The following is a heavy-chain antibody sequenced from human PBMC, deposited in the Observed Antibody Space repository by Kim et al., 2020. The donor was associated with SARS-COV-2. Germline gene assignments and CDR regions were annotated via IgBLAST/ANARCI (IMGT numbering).Heavy chain of an antibody. Sequence: GGSLRLSCAASGFTFSNAWMSWVRQAPGKGLEWVGRIKSKTDGGTTDYAAPVKGRFTISRDDSKNTLYLQMNSRETEDTAVYYCTGAAAGTRYYYYGMDVWGQGTTVTVSS. CDR2: IKSKTDGGTT. CDR1: GFTFSNAW. CDR3: TGAAAGTRYYYYGMDV. J-gene: IGHJ6*02. V-gene: IGHV3-15*01. D-gene: IGHD6-13*01.